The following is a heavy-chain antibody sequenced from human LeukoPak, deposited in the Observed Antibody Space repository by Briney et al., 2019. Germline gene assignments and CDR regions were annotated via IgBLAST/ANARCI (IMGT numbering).Heavy chain of an antibody. CDR1: GGSISSYY. J-gene: IGHJ4*02. V-gene: IGHV4-4*07. CDR3: ARSIAVAGTHPFDY. CDR2: IYTSGST. Sequence: SETLSLTCTVSGGSISSYYWSWIRQPAGQGLEWIGRIYTSGSTNYNPSLKSRVTMSVDTSKNQFSLKLSSVTAADTAVYYCARSIAVAGTHPFDYWGQGTLVTVSS. D-gene: IGHD6-19*01.